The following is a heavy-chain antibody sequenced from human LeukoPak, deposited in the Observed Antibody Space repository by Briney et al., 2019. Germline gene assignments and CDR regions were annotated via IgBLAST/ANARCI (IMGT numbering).Heavy chain of an antibody. V-gene: IGHV3-30-3*01. J-gene: IGHJ4*02. CDR1: GFTFSSYA. CDR3: ARDLAYYDSSGYHPDY. Sequence: GGSLRLSCAASGFTFSSYAMHWVRQAPGKGLEWVAVISYDGSNKYYADSVKGRFTISRDNSKNTLYLQMNSLGAEDTAVYYCARDLAYYDSSGYHPDYWGQGTLVTVSS. CDR2: ISYDGSNK. D-gene: IGHD3-22*01.